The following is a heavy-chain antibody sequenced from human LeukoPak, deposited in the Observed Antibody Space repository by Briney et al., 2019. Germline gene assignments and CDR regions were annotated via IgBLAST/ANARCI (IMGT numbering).Heavy chain of an antibody. CDR1: GYSFTNYW. J-gene: IGHJ4*02. V-gene: IGHV5-51*01. CDR3: ARHQDGYSYGYDY. D-gene: IGHD5-18*01. CDR2: IYPDDSDT. Sequence: GASLKISCKGSGYSFTNYWIGWVRQLPGKGLEWMGIIYPDDSDTRYSPSFQGQVTISADKSISTAYLQWSSLKASETAMYYCARHQDGYSYGYDYWGQGTLVTVSS.